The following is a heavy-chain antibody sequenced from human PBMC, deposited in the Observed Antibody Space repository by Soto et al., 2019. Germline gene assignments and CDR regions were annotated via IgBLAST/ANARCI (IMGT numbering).Heavy chain of an antibody. D-gene: IGHD1-26*01. CDR3: ARVYSGSYSDS. J-gene: IGHJ4*02. CDR1: GGSISSNNW. V-gene: IGHV4-4*02. Sequence: SETLSLTCAVSGGSISSNNWWSWVRQPPGKGLEWIGEIFHSGSTHYSPSPKSRVTISVDKSKKYFSLNLTSVTAADTAVYYCARVYSGSYSDSWGQGTLVTVS. CDR2: IFHSGST.